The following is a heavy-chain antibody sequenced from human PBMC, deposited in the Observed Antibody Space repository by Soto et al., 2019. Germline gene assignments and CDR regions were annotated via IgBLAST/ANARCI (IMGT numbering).Heavy chain of an antibody. J-gene: IGHJ4*02. CDR1: GYTFTQYY. Sequence: QVQLVQSGAEVKKPGASVKVSCRTSGYTFTQYYIHWVRQPPGQGLAWLGIINPASTSTNYAQEVQGRVTLTMDTSTTTVYLALSGLSTEDTSIFYCARALAAGDHWCQGTLGTVSS. CDR2: INPASTST. V-gene: IGHV1-46*01. CDR3: ARALAAGDH. D-gene: IGHD6-13*01.